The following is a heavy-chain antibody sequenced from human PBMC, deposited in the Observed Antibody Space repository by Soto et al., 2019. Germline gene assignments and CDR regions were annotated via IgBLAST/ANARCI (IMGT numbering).Heavy chain of an antibody. Sequence: GGSLRLSCAASGFTFSSYGMHWVRQAPGKGLEWVAVIWYDGSNKYYADSVKGRFTISRDNSKNTLYLQMNSLRAEDTAVYYCARDRSGYDSALYYYYGMDVWGQGTTVTVSS. CDR3: ARDRSGYDSALYYYYGMDV. J-gene: IGHJ6*02. CDR1: GFTFSSYG. D-gene: IGHD5-12*01. V-gene: IGHV3-33*01. CDR2: IWYDGSNK.